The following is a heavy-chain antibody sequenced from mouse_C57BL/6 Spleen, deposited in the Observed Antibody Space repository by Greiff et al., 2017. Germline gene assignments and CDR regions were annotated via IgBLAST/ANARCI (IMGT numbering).Heavy chain of an antibody. J-gene: IGHJ2*01. CDR3: ARGGDSSGSFDY. D-gene: IGHD3-2*02. CDR2: INYDGSST. CDR1: GFTFSDYY. V-gene: IGHV5-16*01. Sequence: EVQLQESEGGLVQPGSSMKLSCTASGFTFSDYYMAWVRQVPEKGLEWVANINYDGSSTYYLDSLKSRFIISRDNAKNILYLQMSSLKSEDTATYYCARGGDSSGSFDYWGQGTTRTVSS.